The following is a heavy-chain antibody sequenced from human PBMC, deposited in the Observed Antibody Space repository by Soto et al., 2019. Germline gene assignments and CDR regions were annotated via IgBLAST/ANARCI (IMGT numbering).Heavy chain of an antibody. J-gene: IGHJ4*02. V-gene: IGHV4-34*01. CDR1: GGSFSGYY. Sequence: QVQLQQWGAGLLKPSETLSLTCAVYGGSFSGYYWTWIRQPPGTGLEWIGEINHSGSTNYHPSLKSRVPISVDTSKNQFSLKLTSVTAADTAVYYCARDKITGLFDYWGQGTLVTVSS. D-gene: IGHD2-8*02. CDR3: ARDKITGLFDY. CDR2: INHSGST.